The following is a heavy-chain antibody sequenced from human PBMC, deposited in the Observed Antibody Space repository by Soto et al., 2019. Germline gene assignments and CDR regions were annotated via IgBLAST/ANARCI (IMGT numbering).Heavy chain of an antibody. J-gene: IGHJ4*02. D-gene: IGHD6-19*01. CDR3: ARRIAVDVEGFDY. CDR1: GYSFTSYS. Sequence: EVQLVPSGAEVKKPGESLRISCKGSGYSFTSYSISWVRQMPGKGLEWMGRIDPSDSYTNYSPSFQGHVTISADKSISTAYLQWSSLNASDTAMYYCARRIAVDVEGFDYWGQGTLVTFSS. V-gene: IGHV5-10-1*01. CDR2: IDPSDSYT.